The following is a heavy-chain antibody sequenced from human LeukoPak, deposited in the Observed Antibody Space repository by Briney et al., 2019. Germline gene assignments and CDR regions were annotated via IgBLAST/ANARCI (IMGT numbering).Heavy chain of an antibody. Sequence: QSGGSLRLSCAASGFTFSDYRMNWVRQAPGKGLQWISYISSSSSTISYADSVKGRFTVSRDNAKNSLYLQMNNLRAEDTAVYYCARGRPVYYYDSSACSPLDYWGQGTLVTVSS. J-gene: IGHJ4*02. CDR2: ISSSSSTI. D-gene: IGHD3-22*01. V-gene: IGHV3-48*01. CDR3: ARGRPVYYYDSSACSPLDY. CDR1: GFTFSDYR.